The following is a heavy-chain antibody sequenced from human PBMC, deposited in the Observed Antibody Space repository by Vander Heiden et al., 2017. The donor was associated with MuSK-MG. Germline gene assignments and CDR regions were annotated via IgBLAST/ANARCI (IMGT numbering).Heavy chain of an antibody. D-gene: IGHD2-21*01. CDR3: ARASLPSPVIIGSDWFDP. J-gene: IGHJ5*02. CDR2: IIPILGIA. V-gene: IGHV1-69*09. Sequence: QLQLVHSGAEVKKPRSSVNVSCKASGGTFCSYASSWVRQVPGQGLGWMGRIIPILGIANYAQKFQGRGTITADKSTSTAYMGLSSLRSEDTAVYYCARASLPSPVIIGSDWFDPWGQGTLVTVSS. CDR1: GGTFCSYA.